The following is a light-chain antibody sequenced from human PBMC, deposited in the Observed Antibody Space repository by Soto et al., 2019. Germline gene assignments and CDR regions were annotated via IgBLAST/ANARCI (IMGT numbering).Light chain of an antibody. CDR1: QSVDRY. Sequence: EVVLTQSPDTLSLSPGETATLSCRASQSVDRYVAWYQQKVGQAPRLLIYDAYTRATGVGARFTGSGSATDFILTTTSLAPEDFAVYYCKQYVTSPPRTFGQGTKVEIK. CDR2: DAY. J-gene: IGKJ1*01. CDR3: KQYVTSPPRT. V-gene: IGKV3-11*01.